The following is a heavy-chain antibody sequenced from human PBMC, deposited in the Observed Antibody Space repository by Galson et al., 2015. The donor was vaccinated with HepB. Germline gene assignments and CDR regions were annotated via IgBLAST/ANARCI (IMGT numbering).Heavy chain of an antibody. CDR1: GFTFSSYA. Sequence: SLRLSCAASGFTFSSYAMSWVRQAPGKGLEWVSAISGSGGSTYYADSVKGRFTISRDNSKNTLYLQMNSLRAEDTAVYYCAKDLTGGGSCYDYWGQGTLVTVSS. V-gene: IGHV3-23*01. CDR3: AKDLTGGGSCYDY. J-gene: IGHJ4*02. CDR2: ISGSGGST. D-gene: IGHD2-15*01.